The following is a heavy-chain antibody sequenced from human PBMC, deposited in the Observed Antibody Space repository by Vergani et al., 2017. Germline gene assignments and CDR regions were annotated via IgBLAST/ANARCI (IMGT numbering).Heavy chain of an antibody. CDR1: GFTFSSYG. Sequence: QVQLVESGGGVVQPGRSLRLSCAASGFTFSSYGMHWVRQAPGKGLEWVAVIWYDGSNKYYADSVKGRFTISRDNSKNTLYLQMNSLRTEDTALYYCAKVSDSGWYSGDYWGQGTLVTVSS. J-gene: IGHJ4*02. CDR2: IWYDGSNK. V-gene: IGHV3-33*06. D-gene: IGHD6-19*01. CDR3: AKVSDSGWYSGDY.